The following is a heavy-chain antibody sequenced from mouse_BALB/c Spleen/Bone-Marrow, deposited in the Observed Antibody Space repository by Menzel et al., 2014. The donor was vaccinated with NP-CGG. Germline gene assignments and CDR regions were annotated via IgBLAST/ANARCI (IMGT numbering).Heavy chain of an antibody. CDR2: INPYNGGT. V-gene: IGHV1-22*01. Sequence: VQLQQPGPELVKPGASVKMSCKTSGYTFTEYTMHWVKQSRGESLQWIGGINPYNGGTTYNQKFKGKATLTVDKSSSTAYMELRSLTSEDSAVYYCARSLDGYYDYWGQGTTLTVSS. CDR3: ARSLDGYYDY. J-gene: IGHJ2*01. D-gene: IGHD2-3*01. CDR1: GYTFTEYT.